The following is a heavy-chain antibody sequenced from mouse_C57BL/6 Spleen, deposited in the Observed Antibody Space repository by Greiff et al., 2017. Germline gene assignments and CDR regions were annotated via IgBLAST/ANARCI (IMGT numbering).Heavy chain of an antibody. CDR2: INPGDGDT. Sequence: QVQLKQSGPELVKPGASVKISCKASGYAFSNSWMNWVKQRPGKGLEWIGRINPGDGDTNYNGKFKGKATLTADKSSSTAYMQLSSLTSEDSAVFYCGRGGLWRYAMAYWGQGTLVTVSA. V-gene: IGHV1-82*01. D-gene: IGHD1-1*02. J-gene: IGHJ4*01. CDR3: GRGGLWRYAMAY. CDR1: GYAFSNSW.